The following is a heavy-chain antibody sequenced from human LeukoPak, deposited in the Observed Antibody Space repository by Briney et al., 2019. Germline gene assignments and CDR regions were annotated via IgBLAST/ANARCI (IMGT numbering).Heavy chain of an antibody. D-gene: IGHD1-26*01. CDR1: GFTFSSYA. CDR2: ISGSGGST. Sequence: GGSLRLSCAASGFTFSSYAMGWVRQAPGKGLEWVSAISGSGGSTYYADSVKGRFTISRDNSKNTLYLQMNSLRAEDTAVYYCAKDVVGATYIPWDYWGQGTLVTVSS. J-gene: IGHJ4*02. CDR3: AKDVVGATYIPWDY. V-gene: IGHV3-23*01.